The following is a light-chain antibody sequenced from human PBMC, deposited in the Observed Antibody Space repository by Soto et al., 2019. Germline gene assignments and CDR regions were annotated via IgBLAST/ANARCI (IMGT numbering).Light chain of an antibody. Sequence: DIQMTQSPSSVSASVGDRVTITCRASQSGSSWLAWYQQKPGKAPKRLIFDAANLDSGAPSRFSGSGSGTDFTLTISSLQPEDVATYYCQQANSFPLTFGGGTKVEIK. J-gene: IGKJ4*01. CDR2: DAA. V-gene: IGKV1-12*01. CDR1: QSGSSW. CDR3: QQANSFPLT.